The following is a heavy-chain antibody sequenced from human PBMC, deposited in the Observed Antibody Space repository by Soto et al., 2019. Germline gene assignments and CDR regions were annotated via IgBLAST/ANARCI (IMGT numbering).Heavy chain of an antibody. CDR1: GFTLSGRS. CDR2: IDNAGTDS. CDR3: ARGGFGPDV. J-gene: IGHJ6*04. Sequence: EVQLVESGGGLVQPGGSLRLSCAASGFTLSGRSMHWVRQAPGKGLVWVSGIDNAGTDSTYAGSVKGRFTSSRDNAKNMLYLQMNGLRIEDTAGYYCARGGFGPDVRVKGPTVTVSA. D-gene: IGHD3-10*01. V-gene: IGHV3-74*01.